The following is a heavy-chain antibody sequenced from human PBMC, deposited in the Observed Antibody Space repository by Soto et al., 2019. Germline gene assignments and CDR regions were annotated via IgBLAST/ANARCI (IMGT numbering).Heavy chain of an antibody. CDR1: GGSISSSSCY. CDR2: IYYSGST. D-gene: IGHD3-10*01. J-gene: IGHJ6*02. V-gene: IGHV4-39*01. Sequence: SETLSLTCTVSGGSISSSSCYWGWIRQPPGKGLEWIGSIYYSGSTYYNPSLKSRVTISVDTSKNQFSLKLSSVTAADTAVYYCARRNGSGTPRDYYYGMDVWGQGTTVTVSS. CDR3: ARRNGSGTPRDYYYGMDV.